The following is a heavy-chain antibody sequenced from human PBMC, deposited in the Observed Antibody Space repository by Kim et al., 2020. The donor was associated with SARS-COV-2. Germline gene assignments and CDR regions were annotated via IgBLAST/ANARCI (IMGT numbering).Heavy chain of an antibody. V-gene: IGHV3-30*03. Sequence: GGSLRLSCEASGFSLSTYGMHWVRQAPDRGLEWVAIISHDGNDKYYGDPVKGRFTISRDNSKNTVYLQMSSLRAEDTAVYYCTREPCSGGSCFGMDVWGQGTTVTVSS. J-gene: IGHJ6*02. D-gene: IGHD2-15*01. CDR3: TREPCSGGSCFGMDV. CDR2: ISHDGNDK. CDR1: GFSLSTYG.